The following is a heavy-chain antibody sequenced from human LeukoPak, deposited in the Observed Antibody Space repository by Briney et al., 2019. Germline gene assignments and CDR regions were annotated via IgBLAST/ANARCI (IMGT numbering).Heavy chain of an antibody. CDR1: GFTFSSYA. J-gene: IGHJ4*02. CDR2: ISSSSSTI. CDR3: AREILYDFWSGYPDPFDY. Sequence: GGSLRLSCAASGFTFSSYAMSWVRQAPGKGLEWVSYISSSSSTIYYADSVKGRFTISRDNAKNSLYLQMNSLRAEDTAVYYCAREILYDFWSGYPDPFDYWGQGTLVTVSS. V-gene: IGHV3-48*04. D-gene: IGHD3-3*01.